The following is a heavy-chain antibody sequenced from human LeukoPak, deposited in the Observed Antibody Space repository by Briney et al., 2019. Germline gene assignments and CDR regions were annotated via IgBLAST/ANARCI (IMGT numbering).Heavy chain of an antibody. J-gene: IGHJ5*02. D-gene: IGHD6-13*01. CDR3: ARDGYSSLLDP. CDR2: IYYSGST. CDR1: GGSISSYY. Sequence: SETLSLTCTVSGGSISSYYWSWIRQPPGKGLEWIGYIYYSGSTNYNPSLESRVTISVDTSKNQFSLKLSSVTAADTAVYYCARDGYSSLLDPWGQGTLVTVSS. V-gene: IGHV4-59*01.